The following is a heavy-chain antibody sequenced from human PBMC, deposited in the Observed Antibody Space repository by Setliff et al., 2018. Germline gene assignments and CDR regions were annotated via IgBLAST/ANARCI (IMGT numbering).Heavy chain of an antibody. Sequence: SETLSLTCAVYGESFSGHYWSWIRQPPGKGLEWIGEINHSGSTNYNPSLKSRVTISVDTSKNQFSLRLNSVSAADTAVYYCARALASGSYYGQSSYYMDVWGKGTTVTVSS. CDR3: ARALASGSYYGQSSYYMDV. CDR1: GESFSGHY. D-gene: IGHD3-10*01. J-gene: IGHJ6*03. V-gene: IGHV4-34*01. CDR2: INHSGST.